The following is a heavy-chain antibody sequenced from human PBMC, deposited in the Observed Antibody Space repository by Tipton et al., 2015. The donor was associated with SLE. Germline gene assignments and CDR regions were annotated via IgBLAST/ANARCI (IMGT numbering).Heavy chain of an antibody. CDR2: IYYSGST. Sequence: TLSLTCTVSGGSISSSSYYWGWIRQPPGKGLEWIGSIYYSGSTYYNPSLKSRVTISVDPSKNQFSLKLSPVTAADTAVYYCAREEENDFWSGGDDFDIWGQGTMVTVSS. D-gene: IGHD3-3*01. V-gene: IGHV4-39*07. J-gene: IGHJ3*02. CDR3: AREEENDFWSGGDDFDI. CDR1: GGSISSSSYY.